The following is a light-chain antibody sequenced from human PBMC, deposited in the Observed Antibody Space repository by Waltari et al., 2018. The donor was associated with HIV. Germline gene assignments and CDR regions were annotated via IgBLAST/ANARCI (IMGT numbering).Light chain of an antibody. CDR1: NSDVGKYDF. J-gene: IGLJ1*01. CDR3: CSYAGGPFV. V-gene: IGLV2-23*02. Sequence: QSALTQPASVSGSPGQSVNLSCTGTNSDVGKYDFVSWYQHNPGQAPHLIIYDVTTRPSGVSLRCSGSKSGNTASLTISGLQAEDEANYYCCSYAGGPFVFGSGT. CDR2: DVT.